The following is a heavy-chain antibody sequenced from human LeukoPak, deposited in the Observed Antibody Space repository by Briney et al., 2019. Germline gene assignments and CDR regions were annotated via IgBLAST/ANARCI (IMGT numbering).Heavy chain of an antibody. CDR1: GGSISTYY. V-gene: IGHV4-59*08. CDR3: ARPTSGSYSYAFEI. D-gene: IGHD3-10*01. J-gene: IGHJ3*02. Sequence: SETLSLTCTVSGGSISTYYWSWIRQPPGKGLEWIGNIYYSGSTNYNPSLKSRVTISVDTSKNQVSLKLNSVTAADTAVYYCARPTSGSYSYAFEIWGRGTMVTVSP. CDR2: IYYSGST.